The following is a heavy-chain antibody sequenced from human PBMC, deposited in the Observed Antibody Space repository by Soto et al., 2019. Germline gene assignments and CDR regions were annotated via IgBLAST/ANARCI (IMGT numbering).Heavy chain of an antibody. Sequence: NPSETLSLTCTVSGGSISSYYWSWVRQPPGRGLEWIGYIYFRGTTNYNPSLKSRVTISVNTSKNQFSLKLSSVTAADTAVYYCARGNRITMVRGVPTLAYWGQGTLVTVSS. V-gene: IGHV4-59*12. CDR1: GGSISSYY. CDR3: ARGNRITMVRGVPTLAY. J-gene: IGHJ4*02. CDR2: IYFRGTT. D-gene: IGHD3-10*01.